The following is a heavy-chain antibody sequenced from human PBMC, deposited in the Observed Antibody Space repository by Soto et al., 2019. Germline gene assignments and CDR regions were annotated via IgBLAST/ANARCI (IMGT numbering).Heavy chain of an antibody. V-gene: IGHV3-48*02. CDR1: GFTFSSYN. CDR2: ISSSSSTI. Sequence: EVQLVESGGGLVQPGGSLRLSCAASGFTFSSYNMNWVRQAPGKGLEWVSYISSSSSTIYYADSVKGRFTISRDNAKNPLYLQMNSLRDEDTAVYYCARDLGYGDPTWPYFDYWGQGTLVTVSS. CDR3: ARDLGYGDPTWPYFDY. J-gene: IGHJ4*02. D-gene: IGHD4-17*01.